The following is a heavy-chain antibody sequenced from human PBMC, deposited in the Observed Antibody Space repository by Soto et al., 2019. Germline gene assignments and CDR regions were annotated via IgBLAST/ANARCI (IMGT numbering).Heavy chain of an antibody. V-gene: IGHV4-4*02. CDR3: ARYSGYDFVSGSYYFDY. Sequence: ETLSLTCAVSGVSIISSNWWIWVRQPPGKGLEWIGEIYHSGSTNYNPSLKSRVTISVDKSKNQFSLKLSSVTAADTAVYYCARYSGYDFVSGSYYFDYWGQGTLVTVSS. J-gene: IGHJ4*02. CDR1: GVSIISSNW. CDR2: IYHSGST. D-gene: IGHD5-12*01.